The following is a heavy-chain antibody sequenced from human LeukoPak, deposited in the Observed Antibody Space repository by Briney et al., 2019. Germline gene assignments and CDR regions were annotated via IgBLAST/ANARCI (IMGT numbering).Heavy chain of an antibody. J-gene: IGHJ4*02. D-gene: IGHD2-2*01. V-gene: IGHV1-18*04. CDR1: GYTFTNYG. Sequence: ASVKVSCTASGYTFTNYGISWVRQAPGQRLGWMAWISANNGETRYAQNLQGRVTMTTDTSTSTAYLELRSLRSDDTAVYYCARVPPSAHQMLSSDYWGQGTQVTVSS. CDR3: ARVPPSAHQMLSSDY. CDR2: ISANNGET.